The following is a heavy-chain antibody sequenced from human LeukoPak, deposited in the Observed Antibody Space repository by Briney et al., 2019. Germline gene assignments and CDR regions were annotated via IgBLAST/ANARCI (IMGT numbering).Heavy chain of an antibody. J-gene: IGHJ4*02. CDR2: IIPIFGTA. CDR3: ARTRSTYYDILTGYPSFDF. CDR1: GGTFSSYA. V-gene: IGHV1-69*05. D-gene: IGHD3-9*01. Sequence: GSSVKVSCKASGGTFSSYAISWVRQAPGQGLEWMGGIIPIFGTANYAQKFQGRVAITTDESTSTAYMEQSSLRSEDTAVYYCARTRSTYYDILTGYPSFDFWGERTLVTVSS.